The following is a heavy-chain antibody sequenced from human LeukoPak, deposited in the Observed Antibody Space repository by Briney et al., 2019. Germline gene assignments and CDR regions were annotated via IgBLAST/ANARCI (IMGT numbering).Heavy chain of an antibody. J-gene: IGHJ4*02. CDR3: ATRGCSGSTCHYFDF. D-gene: IGHD2-15*01. CDR2: ISRRGDTT. V-gene: IGHV3-23*01. CDR1: GFTFSTYA. Sequence: GGSLRLSCAASGFTFSTYAMSWVRQAPGKGLECISAISRRGDTTYYADSVKGRFTISRDNSKNTLYLQMNSLRAEDTAVYYCATRGCSGSTCHYFDFWGQGTLVTVSS.